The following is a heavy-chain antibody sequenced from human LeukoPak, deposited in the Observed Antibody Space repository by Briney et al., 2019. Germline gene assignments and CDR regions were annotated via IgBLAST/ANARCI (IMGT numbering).Heavy chain of an antibody. J-gene: IGHJ4*02. CDR2: IYPSGST. D-gene: IGHD3-22*01. CDR1: SGSINSSNW. V-gene: IGHV4-4*02. CDR3: ARANSYDSSGHYYEFGY. Sequence: PSETLSLTCAVSSGSINSSNWWSWVRQPPGKGLEWIGEIYPSGSTNYNPSLKSRVTMSVDTSKNQFSLKLTSVTAADTAVYYCARANSYDSSGHYYEFGYWGQGTLVTVSS.